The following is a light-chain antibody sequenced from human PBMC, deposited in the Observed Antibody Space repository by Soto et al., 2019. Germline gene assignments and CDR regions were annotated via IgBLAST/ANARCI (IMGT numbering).Light chain of an antibody. V-gene: IGKV1-5*03. CDR3: QQYNSYSWT. Sequence: HLPRSPSSLSHFVGDEVPIPSRASQSISSWLAWYQQKPGKAPKLLIYKASTLKSGVPSRFSGSGSGTEFTLTISSLQPDDFATYYCQQYNSYSWTFGQGTKVDI. CDR1: QSISSW. J-gene: IGKJ1*01. CDR2: KAS.